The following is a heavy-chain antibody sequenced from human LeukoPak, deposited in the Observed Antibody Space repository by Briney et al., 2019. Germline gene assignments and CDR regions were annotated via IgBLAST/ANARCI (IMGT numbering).Heavy chain of an antibody. V-gene: IGHV3-7*01. D-gene: IGHD1-26*01. CDR3: ASSSWELLPNDAFDI. CDR1: GFTFSSYW. Sequence: PGGSLRLSCAASGFTFSSYWMSWVRQAPGKGLEWVANIKQDGSEKYYVDSVKGRFTISRDNAKNSLYLQMNSLRAEDTAVYYCASSSWELLPNDAFDIWGQGTMVTVSS. CDR2: IKQDGSEK. J-gene: IGHJ3*02.